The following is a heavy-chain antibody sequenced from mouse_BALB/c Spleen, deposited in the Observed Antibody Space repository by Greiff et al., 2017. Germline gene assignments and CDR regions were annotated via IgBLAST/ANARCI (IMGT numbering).Heavy chain of an antibody. V-gene: IGHV5-17*02. CDR1: GFTFSSFG. Sequence: EVQVVESGGGLVQPGGSRKLSCAASGFTFSSFGMHWVRQAPEKGLEWVAYISSGSSTIYYADTVKGRFTISRDNPKNTLFLQMTSLRSEDTAMYYCARWGSPYAMDYWGQGTSVTVSS. D-gene: IGHD1-1*02. CDR2: ISSGSSTI. J-gene: IGHJ4*01. CDR3: ARWGSPYAMDY.